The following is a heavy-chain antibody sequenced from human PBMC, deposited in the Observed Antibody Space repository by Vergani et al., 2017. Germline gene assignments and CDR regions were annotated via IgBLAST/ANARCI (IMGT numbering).Heavy chain of an antibody. CDR1: GGSISSSGYY. D-gene: IGHD2-2*02. J-gene: IGHJ5*02. Sequence: QLQLQESGPGLVKASETLSLTCTVSGGSISSSGYYWGWIRQPPGKGLEWIGYIYYSGSTYYNPSLKSRVTISVDTSKNQFSLKLSSVTAADTAVYYCARGAHIVVVPAAIGWFDPWGQGTLVTVSS. V-gene: IGHV4-31*03. CDR3: ARGAHIVVVPAAIGWFDP. CDR2: IYYSGST.